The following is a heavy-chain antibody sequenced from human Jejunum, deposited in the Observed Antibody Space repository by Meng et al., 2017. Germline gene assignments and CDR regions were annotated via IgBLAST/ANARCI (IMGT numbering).Heavy chain of an antibody. J-gene: IGHJ4*02. Sequence: GESLKISCAASGFDFSSYAMSWIRQTPGKGLEWVAAFSGSVTITFYADSVRGRFTISKDISKNTLYLQMDGLRVEDSAVYYCAKGGYSYGYIDYWGQGKLVTVSS. CDR3: AKGGYSYGYIDY. CDR1: GFDFSSYA. D-gene: IGHD5-18*01. V-gene: IGHV3-23*01. CDR2: FSGSVTIT.